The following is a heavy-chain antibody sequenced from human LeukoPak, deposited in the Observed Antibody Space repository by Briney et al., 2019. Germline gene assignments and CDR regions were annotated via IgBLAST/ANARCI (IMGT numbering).Heavy chain of an antibody. V-gene: IGHV5-51*01. D-gene: IGHD4/OR15-4a*01. J-gene: IGHJ6*03. CDR2: IYPGDSDT. CDR1: GYSFTSYW. CDR3: ARGFYGGYYYYYMDV. Sequence: GESLKISCKGSGYSFTSYWIGWVRQMPGKGLEWKGIIYPGDSDTRYSPSFQGQVTISADRSISTAYLQWSSLKASDTAMYYCARGFYGGYYYYYMDVWGKGTTVTVSS.